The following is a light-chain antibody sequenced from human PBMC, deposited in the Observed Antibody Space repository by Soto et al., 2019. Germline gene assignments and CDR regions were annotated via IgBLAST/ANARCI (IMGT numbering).Light chain of an antibody. V-gene: IGKV1-5*01. Sequence: DIQMPQSPSTLSGSVGDRVTITCRASQTIRSGLAWYTQNPGKAPKLLIYDASSLESGLPSRFSGSGSGTESTLPISSLQPDEFATDYCQQYNSYWTFGQGTKVDIK. J-gene: IGKJ1*01. CDR2: DAS. CDR1: QTIRSG. CDR3: QQYNSYWT.